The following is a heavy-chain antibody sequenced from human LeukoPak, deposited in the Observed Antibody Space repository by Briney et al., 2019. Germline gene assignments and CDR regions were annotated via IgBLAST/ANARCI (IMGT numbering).Heavy chain of an antibody. CDR3: VPVVRGVFLFDY. CDR1: GGSTSSSSYY. J-gene: IGHJ4*02. Sequence: KPSETLSLTCTVSGGSTSSSSYYWGWIRRPPGKGLEWIGSIYYGGSTYYNPSLKSRVTISVDTSKNQFSLNLSSVTAADTAVYYCVPVVRGVFLFDYWGQGTLVTVSS. D-gene: IGHD3-10*01. CDR2: IYYGGST. V-gene: IGHV4-39*07.